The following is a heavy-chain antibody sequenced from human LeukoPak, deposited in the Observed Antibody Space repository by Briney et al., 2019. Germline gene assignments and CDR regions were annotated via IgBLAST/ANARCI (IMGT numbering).Heavy chain of an antibody. J-gene: IGHJ4*02. CDR3: ARITEGYSSGGYFDY. CDR2: ISSNGGGT. V-gene: IGHV3-64*01. D-gene: IGHD5-18*01. Sequence: PGGSLRLSCAASGFTFSSFAMSWVRQAPGKGLEYVSAISSNGGGTYYANSVKGRFTISRDNSKNTLYLQVGSLRVEDMGVYYCARITEGYSSGGYFDYWGQGTLVTVSS. CDR1: GFTFSSFA.